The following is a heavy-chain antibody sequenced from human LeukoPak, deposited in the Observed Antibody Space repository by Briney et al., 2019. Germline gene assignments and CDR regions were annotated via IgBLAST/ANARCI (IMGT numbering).Heavy chain of an antibody. D-gene: IGHD1-26*01. CDR2: IKYDGSET. V-gene: IGHV3-7*01. CDR1: GFTFNNYW. Sequence: PGGSLRLSCAASGFTFNNYWMSWVRQAPGKGLEWVATIKYDGSETHYVDSVKGRFTISRDNAKNSLYLQMNSLRAEDTAVYYCAILGGWGQGTLVTVSS. J-gene: IGHJ4*02. CDR3: AILGG.